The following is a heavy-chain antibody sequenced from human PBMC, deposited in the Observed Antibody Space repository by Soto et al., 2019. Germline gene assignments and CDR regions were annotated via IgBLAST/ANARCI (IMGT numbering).Heavy chain of an antibody. D-gene: IGHD2-8*02. Sequence: QVQLQESGPELVKPSETLSLTCTVSGGSIASSTYYWGWIRQPLGKGLDWIGSISYSMSIYYNPSLKIRATISVDTSKNQFALRFSSVTAAYTAVYYCARPHGDPLVYLGQGMLVTVSS. CDR3: ARPHGDPLVY. V-gene: IGHV4-39*01. CDR1: GGSIASSTYY. CDR2: ISYSMSI. J-gene: IGHJ4*02.